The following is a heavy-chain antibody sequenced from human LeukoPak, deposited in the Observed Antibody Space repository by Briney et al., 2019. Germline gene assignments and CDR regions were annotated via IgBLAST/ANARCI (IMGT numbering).Heavy chain of an antibody. CDR3: AKDSRSGPRQTNAFDV. J-gene: IGHJ3*01. CDR2: IYYSGSA. V-gene: IGHV4-59*12. CDR1: GGSISNYY. Sequence: SETLSLTCTVSGGSISNYYWSWIRQPPGKGLEWIGSIYYSGSANYNPSLKSRVTISVDTSKNQFSLQLNSVTPGDTAMYYCAKDSRSGPRQTNAFDVWGQGTMVTVSS. D-gene: IGHD3-10*01.